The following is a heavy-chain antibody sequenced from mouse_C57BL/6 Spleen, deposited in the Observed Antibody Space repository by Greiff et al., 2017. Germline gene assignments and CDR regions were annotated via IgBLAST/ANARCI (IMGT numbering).Heavy chain of an antibody. Sequence: EVKLMESGGGLVKPGGSLKLSCAASGFTFSSYTMSWVRQTPEKRLEWVATISGGGGNTYYPDSVKGRFTISRDNAKNTLYLQMSSLRSEDTALYYCARHDTTVVPFDYWGQGTTLTVSS. CDR1: GFTFSSYT. CDR3: ARHDTTVVPFDY. V-gene: IGHV5-9*01. J-gene: IGHJ2*01. CDR2: ISGGGGNT. D-gene: IGHD1-1*01.